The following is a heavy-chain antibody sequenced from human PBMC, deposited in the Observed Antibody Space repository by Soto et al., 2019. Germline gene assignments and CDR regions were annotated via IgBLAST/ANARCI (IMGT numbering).Heavy chain of an antibody. CDR1: GFTFDHYA. Sequence: EVQLVESGGGLAQPGRSLRLSCTSSGFTFDHYAMTWFRQAPGKGLEWVGFITSKAYGGTTEYAASVKGRFTISRDDSKSIAYLRMDNLKTEDTAVYYCTRVPPNNYGSGTYPFDYWGQGALVTVSS. V-gene: IGHV3-49*03. CDR2: ITSKAYGGTT. J-gene: IGHJ4*02. CDR3: TRVPPNNYGSGTYPFDY. D-gene: IGHD3-10*01.